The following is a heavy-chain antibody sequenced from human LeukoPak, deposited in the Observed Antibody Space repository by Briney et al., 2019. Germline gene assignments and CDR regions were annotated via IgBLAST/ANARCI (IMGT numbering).Heavy chain of an antibody. CDR3: ARDRVRTAIPSYFDY. V-gene: IGHV1-18*01. D-gene: IGHD2-21*02. J-gene: IGHJ4*02. Sequence: ASVKVSCKASGYTFTSYGISWVRQAPGQGLEWMGWISAYNGNTNYAQKLQGRVTMTTDTSTSTAYMELRSLRSEDTAVYYCARDRVRTAIPSYFDYWGQGTLVTVSS. CDR1: GYTFTSYG. CDR2: ISAYNGNT.